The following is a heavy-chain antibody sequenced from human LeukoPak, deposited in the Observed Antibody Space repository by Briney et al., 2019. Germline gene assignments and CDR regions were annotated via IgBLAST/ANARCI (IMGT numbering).Heavy chain of an antibody. V-gene: IGHV1-18*01. CDR3: ARDLEITMVRGVPLYFDY. Sequence: ASVKVSCKASGYTFTSYGITWVRQAPGQGLEWMGWISAYNGHTKYAQKVQGRVTMTTDTSTSTAYMELRSLRSDDTAVYYCARDLEITMVRGVPLYFDYWGQGTLVTVSS. CDR1: GYTFTSYG. J-gene: IGHJ4*02. D-gene: IGHD3-10*01. CDR2: ISAYNGHT.